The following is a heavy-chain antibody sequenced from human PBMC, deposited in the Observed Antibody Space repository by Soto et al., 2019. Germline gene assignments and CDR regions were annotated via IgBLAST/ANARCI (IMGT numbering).Heavy chain of an antibody. V-gene: IGHV4-59*08. Sequence: QVQLQESGPGLVRPSETLSLTCTVSGGSISNFYWSWIRQPPGKGLEWIGYVYYTGSTSYNPSLKRRVTFSPDSSRGQFSLRLKSVAAADTAVYYCATTVLGPDLLADSFVDYYYYMDVWGQGTTVTVSS. J-gene: IGHJ6*03. CDR3: ATTVLGPDLLADSFVDYYYYMDV. CDR1: GGSISNFY. D-gene: IGHD3-9*01. CDR2: VYYTGST.